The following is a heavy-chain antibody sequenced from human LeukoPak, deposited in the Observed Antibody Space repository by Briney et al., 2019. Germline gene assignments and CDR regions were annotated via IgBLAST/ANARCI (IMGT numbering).Heavy chain of an antibody. J-gene: IGHJ4*02. D-gene: IGHD3-16*02. CDR1: GFTFDDYA. Sequence: PGRSLRLSCAASGFTFDDYAMHWVRQAPGKGLEWVSGISWNSGSIGYADSVKGRFTISRDNAKNSLYLQMNSLRAEDTALYYCAKARYSFASEIDYWGQGTLVTVFS. CDR3: AKARYSFASEIDY. V-gene: IGHV3-9*01. CDR2: ISWNSGSI.